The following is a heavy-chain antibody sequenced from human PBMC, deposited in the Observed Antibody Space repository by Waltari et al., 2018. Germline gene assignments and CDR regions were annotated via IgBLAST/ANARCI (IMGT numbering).Heavy chain of an antibody. D-gene: IGHD6-13*01. V-gene: IGHV3-13*01. CDR3: ATEGHSSSWNNWYFDL. Sequence: EVQLVEFGEGLVPEGGTLRLSCAASGFTIRSCDMHRDRQAKGRGLDGVSAIGTGGDTDYSDSVKVRFTISRENAKTSLYLQMNSLSAGDTAVYYCATEGHSSSWNNWYFDLWGRGTMVTVSS. CDR1: GFTIRSCD. J-gene: IGHJ2*01. CDR2: IGTGGDT.